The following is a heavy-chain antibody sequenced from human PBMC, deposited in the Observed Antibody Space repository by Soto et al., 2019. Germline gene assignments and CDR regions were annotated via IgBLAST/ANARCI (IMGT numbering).Heavy chain of an antibody. D-gene: IGHD5-18*01. V-gene: IGHV3-23*01. CDR3: AKGILGYPRYYFDY. J-gene: IGHJ4*02. CDR2: ISGSGGST. CDR1: GFTFSSYA. Sequence: GGSLRLSCAASGFTFSSYAMSWVRQAPGKGLEWVSAISGSGGSTYYADSVKGRFTISRDNSKNTLYLQMNSLRAEDTAVYYWAKGILGYPRYYFDYWGQGTLVTVSS.